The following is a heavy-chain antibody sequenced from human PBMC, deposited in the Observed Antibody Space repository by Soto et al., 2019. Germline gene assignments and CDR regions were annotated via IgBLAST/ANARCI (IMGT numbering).Heavy chain of an antibody. J-gene: IGHJ6*02. CDR2: MNPNSGNT. CDR3: ARWPDGYYYYGMDV. CDR1: GYTFTSYD. Sequence: QVQLVQSGAEVKKPGASVKVSCKASGYTFTSYDINWVRQATGQGLEWMGWMNPNSGNTGYAQKFQGRVTMTRNTSISTAYMELSSLRSEATAVYYCARWPDGYYYYGMDVWGQGTKVTVSS. V-gene: IGHV1-8*01.